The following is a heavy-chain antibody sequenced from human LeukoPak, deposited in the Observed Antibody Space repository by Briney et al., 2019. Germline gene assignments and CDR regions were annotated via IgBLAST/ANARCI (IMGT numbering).Heavy chain of an antibody. D-gene: IGHD3-16*01. V-gene: IGHV4-34*01. CDR1: GGSFSGHY. Sequence: SETLSLTCAVYGGSFSGHYWTWIRQPPGKGLEWIGEINHSGSTNYNPSLKSRVTISVDTSKNQFSLKVSSVTAADTAVYYCARVKDPGGYYYYYYMDIWGKGTTVTISS. CDR3: ARVKDPGGYYYYYYMDI. J-gene: IGHJ6*03. CDR2: INHSGST.